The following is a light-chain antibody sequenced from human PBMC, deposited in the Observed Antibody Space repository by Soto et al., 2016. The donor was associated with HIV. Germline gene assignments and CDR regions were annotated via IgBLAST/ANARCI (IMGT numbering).Light chain of an antibody. CDR2: KAS. V-gene: IGKV1-5*03. CDR3: QQYQTEEGT. Sequence: DIQMTQSPSTLSASVGDRVTITCRASQSISTWLAWYQQKSGKAPKLLIYKASNLESGVPSRFSGGGSGTEFTLTISSLQPDDFATYYCQQYQTEEGTFGQGTTVEIK. CDR1: QSISTW. J-gene: IGKJ1*01.